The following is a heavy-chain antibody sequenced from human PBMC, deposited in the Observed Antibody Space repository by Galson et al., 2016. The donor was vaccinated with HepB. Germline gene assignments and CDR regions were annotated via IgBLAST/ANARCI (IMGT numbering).Heavy chain of an antibody. Sequence: SLRLSCAASGFAFSNFGMQWVRQAPGKGPEWVGVISYDGWITYYADSVKGRFTISRDNSKNTMYLQMNSLRAEDTAVYYCTKEPRERSSNWYFALWGRGALVSVSS. V-gene: IGHV3-30*18. D-gene: IGHD6-19*01. CDR2: ISYDGWIT. J-gene: IGHJ2*01. CDR1: GFAFSNFG. CDR3: TKEPRERSSNWYFAL.